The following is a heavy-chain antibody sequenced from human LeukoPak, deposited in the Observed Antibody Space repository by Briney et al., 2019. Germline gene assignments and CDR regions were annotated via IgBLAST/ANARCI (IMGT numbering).Heavy chain of an antibody. CDR2: ISYDGSNK. Sequence: GGSLRLSCAASGFTFSSYAMHWVRQAPGKGLEWVAVISYDGSNKYYADSVKGRFTISRDNSKNTLYLQMNSLRAEDTAVYYCARAGIAAAGDASDIWGQGTMVTVSS. D-gene: IGHD6-13*01. CDR1: GFTFSSYA. CDR3: ARAGIAAAGDASDI. J-gene: IGHJ3*02. V-gene: IGHV3-30-3*01.